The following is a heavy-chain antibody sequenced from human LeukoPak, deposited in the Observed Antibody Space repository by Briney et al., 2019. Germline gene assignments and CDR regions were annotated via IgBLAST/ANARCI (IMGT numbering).Heavy chain of an antibody. CDR3: ARDAAYCGGDCYSDAFDI. D-gene: IGHD2-21*02. CDR2: IIPIFGTA. J-gene: IGHJ3*02. Sequence: GASVKVSCKASGGTFSSYAIGWVRQAPGQGLEWMGRIIPIFGTANYAQKFQGRVTITTDESTSTAYMELSSLRSEDTAVYYCARDAAYCGGDCYSDAFDIWGQGTMVTVSS. V-gene: IGHV1-69*05. CDR1: GGTFSSYA.